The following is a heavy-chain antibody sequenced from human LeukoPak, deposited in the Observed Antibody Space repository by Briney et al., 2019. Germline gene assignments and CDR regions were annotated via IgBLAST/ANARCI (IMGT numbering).Heavy chain of an antibody. CDR1: GYTFTSYG. CDR3: AKPGGIVAAAVRPDYYGMDV. Sequence: GASVKVSCKASGYTFTSYGISWVRQAPGQGLEWMGWISAYNGNTNYAQKFQGRVTMTRDTSISTAYMELSRLRSDDTAVYYCAKPGGIVAAAVRPDYYGMDVWGQGTTVIVSS. D-gene: IGHD6-13*01. J-gene: IGHJ6*02. CDR2: ISAYNGNT. V-gene: IGHV1-18*01.